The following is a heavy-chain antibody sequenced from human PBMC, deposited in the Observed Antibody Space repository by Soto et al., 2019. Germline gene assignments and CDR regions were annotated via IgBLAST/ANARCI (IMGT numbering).Heavy chain of an antibody. CDR3: ARRGGGGPMDS. CDR2: LSGGGGST. Sequence: EVQLLESGGGLVQPGGSLRLSCAASGFTFSSYAMTWVRQAPGKGLEWVSTLSGGGGSTYYADSVKGRFTISRDNSMNTTSLPMNSLRAEDTAVYYCARRGGGGPMDSWGQGTLVTVSS. CDR1: GFTFSSYA. D-gene: IGHD2-15*01. J-gene: IGHJ4*02. V-gene: IGHV3-23*01.